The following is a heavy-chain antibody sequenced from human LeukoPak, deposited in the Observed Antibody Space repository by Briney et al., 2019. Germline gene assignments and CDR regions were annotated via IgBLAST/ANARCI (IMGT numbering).Heavy chain of an antibody. CDR2: IYYSGST. V-gene: IGHV4-59*01. Sequence: SETLSLTCTVSGGSISSYYWSWLRQPPGKGLEWIGYIYYSGSTNYNPSLKSRVTISVDTSKNQFSLKLSSVTAADTAVYYCARSGAQSAEYFQHWGQGTLVTVSS. J-gene: IGHJ1*01. CDR1: GGSISSYY. CDR3: ARSGAQSAEYFQH.